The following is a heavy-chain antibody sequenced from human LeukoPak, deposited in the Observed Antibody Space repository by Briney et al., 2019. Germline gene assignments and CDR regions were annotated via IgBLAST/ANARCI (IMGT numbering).Heavy chain of an antibody. CDR3: AREATFGYHYFDY. Sequence: GGSLRLSCAVSGFTFSSNRMSWVCQAPGKGLEWVANIYQHGSEEHYVDSVKGRFTISRDNAKNSLYLQMDSLRAEDTAMYYCAREATFGYHYFDYWGQGTLVTVSS. CDR1: GFTFSSNR. J-gene: IGHJ4*02. V-gene: IGHV3-7*01. D-gene: IGHD3-16*01. CDR2: IYQHGSEE.